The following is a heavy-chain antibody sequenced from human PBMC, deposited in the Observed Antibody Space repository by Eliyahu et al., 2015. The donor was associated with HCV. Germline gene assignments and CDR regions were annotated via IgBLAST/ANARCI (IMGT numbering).Heavy chain of an antibody. CDR3: ARDSDTCGGDCYPYYFDY. CDR2: ISYDGSNK. V-gene: IGHV3-30-3*01. D-gene: IGHD2-21*02. CDR1: GFTFRSYA. Sequence: QVQLVESGGGVVQPGRSLRLSCAASGFTFRSYAMHWVRQAPGKGLEWVAVISYDGSNKYYADSVKGRFTISRDNSKNTLYLQMNSLRAEDTAVYYCARDSDTCGGDCYPYYFDYWGQGTLVTVSS. J-gene: IGHJ4*02.